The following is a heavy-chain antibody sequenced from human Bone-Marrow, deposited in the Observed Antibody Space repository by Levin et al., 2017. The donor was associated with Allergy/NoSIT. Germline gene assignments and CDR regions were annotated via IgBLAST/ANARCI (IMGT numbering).Heavy chain of an antibody. CDR2: ISYSGTT. CDR1: GGSISTTTYY. CDR3: ASQYSASSTWGY. J-gene: IGHJ4*02. V-gene: IGHV4-39*07. D-gene: IGHD1-26*01. Sequence: SQTLSLPCTVSGGSISTTTYYWGWIRQPPGKGLEWLGSISYSGTTYYNPSLKSRVTISVDTSKNQFSLKLPSVTAEDTAVYFCASQYSASSTWGYWGQGTLVNVSS.